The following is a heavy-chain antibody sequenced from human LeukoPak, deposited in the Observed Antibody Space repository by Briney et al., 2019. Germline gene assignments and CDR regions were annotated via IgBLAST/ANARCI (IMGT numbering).Heavy chain of an antibody. CDR3: AASGDSSGPLADY. J-gene: IGHJ4*02. CDR2: ISTQSGNT. CDR1: GYTLTSYG. Sequence: ASVKVSCKASGYTLTSYGINWMRQAPGQGLEWMGWISTQSGNTNYAQKVQGRLTLTTDRSTNTAYMELRSLRSEDTAVYYCAASGDSSGPLADYWGQGTLVTVSS. D-gene: IGHD3-22*01. V-gene: IGHV1-18*01.